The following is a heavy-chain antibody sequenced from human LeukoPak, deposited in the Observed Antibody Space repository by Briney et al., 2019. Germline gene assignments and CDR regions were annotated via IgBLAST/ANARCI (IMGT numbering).Heavy chain of an antibody. CDR2: ISSSGSTI. CDR1: GFTFSDYY. D-gene: IGHD3-10*02. J-gene: IGHJ4*02. V-gene: IGHV3-11*01. CDR3: ARDEGSMLGKDY. Sequence: GGTLSLYCAASGFTFSDYYMSWIRQAPGKGLEWVSYISSSGSTIYYADSVKGRFTISRDNAKNSLYLQMNSLRAEDTAVYYCARDEGSMLGKDYWGQGTLVTVSS.